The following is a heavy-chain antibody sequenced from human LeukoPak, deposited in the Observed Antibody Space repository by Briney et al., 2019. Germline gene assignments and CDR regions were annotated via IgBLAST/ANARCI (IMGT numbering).Heavy chain of an antibody. Sequence: SGGSLRLSCAASQFSISYDWMHWVRQAPGKGLEWVASIEEDGRDIHYLDSVKGRFSISRDNAKNSLYLEMNTLRAEDTAVYYCVRGSGWFFGLWGQGSLVTVSS. CDR1: QFSISYDW. D-gene: IGHD6-19*01. J-gene: IGHJ4*02. V-gene: IGHV3-7*01. CDR2: IEEDGRDI. CDR3: VRGSGWFFGL.